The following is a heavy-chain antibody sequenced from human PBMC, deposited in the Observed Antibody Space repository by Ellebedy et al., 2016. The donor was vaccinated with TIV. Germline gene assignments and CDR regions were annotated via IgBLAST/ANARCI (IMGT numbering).Heavy chain of an antibody. V-gene: IGHV7-4-1*01. Sequence: AASVKVSCKASGYSLSSSALNWVRQAPGQGLEWMGWITTNTGDPTYAQGFRGRFVFSLDTSVSTAYLQIHDLQVEDTAIYYCVRELLIGLTGTDAFDIWGQGTMVTVSS. CDR3: VRELLIGLTGTDAFDI. J-gene: IGHJ3*02. CDR1: GYSLSSSA. CDR2: ITTNTGDP. D-gene: IGHD1-1*01.